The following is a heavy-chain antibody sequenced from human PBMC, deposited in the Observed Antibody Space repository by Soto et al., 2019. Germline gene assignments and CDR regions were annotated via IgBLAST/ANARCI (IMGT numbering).Heavy chain of an antibody. CDR3: ARVPDR. CDR2: INHGGST. Sequence: SETLSLTCAVYGGSFSGYDWTWIRQPPGMGLEWIGEINHGGSTNYNPSLKSRVTISVDRSKNQFSLKLSSVTAADTAVYYCARVPDRWGQGTLVT. V-gene: IGHV4-34*01. CDR1: GGSFSGYD. D-gene: IGHD2-2*01. J-gene: IGHJ5*02.